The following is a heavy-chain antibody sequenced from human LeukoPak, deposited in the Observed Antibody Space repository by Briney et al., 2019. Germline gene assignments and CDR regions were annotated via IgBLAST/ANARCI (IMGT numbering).Heavy chain of an antibody. CDR3: ARRTAGYNWDY. Sequence: SETLSLTCTVSGGSISGYYGSWIRQPPGKGLEWIGEINHSGSTNYNPSLKSRVTISVDTSKNQFSLKLSSVTAADTAVYYCARRTAGYNWDYWGQGTLVTVSS. J-gene: IGHJ4*02. V-gene: IGHV4-34*01. CDR1: GGSISGYY. D-gene: IGHD5-24*01. CDR2: INHSGST.